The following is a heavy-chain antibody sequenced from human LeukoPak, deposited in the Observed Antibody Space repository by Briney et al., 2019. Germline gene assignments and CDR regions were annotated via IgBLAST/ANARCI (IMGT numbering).Heavy chain of an antibody. J-gene: IGHJ4*02. CDR3: ARDLGDFYYISLHFDY. V-gene: IGHV3-30*04. CDR2: ISYDGSNK. D-gene: IGHD3-9*01. Sequence: PGGSLRLSCAASGFTFISNALHWVRQAPGKGLEWVAVISYDGSNKYYADSVKGRFTISIDNSKNTLYLQMNSLRVEDTAVYYCARDLGDFYYISLHFDYWGQGALVTVSS. CDR1: GFTFISNA.